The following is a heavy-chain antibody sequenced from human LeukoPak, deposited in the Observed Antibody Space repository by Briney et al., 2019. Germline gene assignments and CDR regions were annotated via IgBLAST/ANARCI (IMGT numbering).Heavy chain of an antibody. CDR2: IKEDGSEK. D-gene: IGHD1-26*01. CDR1: GFTFSGYW. CDR3: AKDRSIGTYYTFDH. Sequence: GGSLRLSCAASGFTFSGYWMSWVRQAPGKGLEWVANIKEDGSEKYYVDSVKGRFTVSRDTSKNSLYLQMSSLTAADTAVYYCAKDRSIGTYYTFDHWGQGTLVTVSS. V-gene: IGHV3-7*03. J-gene: IGHJ4*02.